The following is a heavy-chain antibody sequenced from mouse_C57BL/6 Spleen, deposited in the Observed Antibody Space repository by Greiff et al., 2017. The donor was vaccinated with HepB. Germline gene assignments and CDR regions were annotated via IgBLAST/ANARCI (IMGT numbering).Heavy chain of an antibody. V-gene: IGHV1-80*01. CDR2: IYPGDGDT. CDR1: GYAFSSYW. Sequence: QVQLKQSGAELVKPGASVKISCKASGYAFSSYWMNWVKQRPGKGLEWIGQIYPGDGDTNYNGKFKGKATLTADKSSSTAYMQLSSLTSEDSAVYFCARGRSRAMDYWGQGTSVTVAS. CDR3: ARGRSRAMDY. J-gene: IGHJ4*01. D-gene: IGHD6-1*01.